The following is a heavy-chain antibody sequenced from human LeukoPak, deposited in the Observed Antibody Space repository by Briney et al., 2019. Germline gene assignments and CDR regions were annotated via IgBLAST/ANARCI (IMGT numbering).Heavy chain of an antibody. CDR1: GGSFSGYC. D-gene: IGHD7-27*01. CDR3: ARAPGLCFDY. CDR2: INHSGST. Sequence: SETLSLTCAVYGGSFSGYCWSWIRQPPGKGLEWIGEINHSGSTNYNPSLKSRVTISVDTPKSQFSLELSSVTAADTAVYYCARAPGLCFDYWGQGTLVTVSS. J-gene: IGHJ4*02. V-gene: IGHV4-34*01.